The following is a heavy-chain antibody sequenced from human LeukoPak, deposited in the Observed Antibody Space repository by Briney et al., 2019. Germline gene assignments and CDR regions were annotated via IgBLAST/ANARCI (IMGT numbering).Heavy chain of an antibody. D-gene: IGHD1-14*01. J-gene: IGHJ4*02. Sequence: PSETLSLTCAVYGGSFSGYYWSWIRQPPGKGLEWIGEINHSGSTNYNPSLKSRVTISVDTSKNQFSLELSSVTAADTAVYYCASGPRSQGSEFDYWGQGTLVTVSS. CDR3: ASGPRSQGSEFDY. V-gene: IGHV4-34*01. CDR2: INHSGST. CDR1: GGSFSGYY.